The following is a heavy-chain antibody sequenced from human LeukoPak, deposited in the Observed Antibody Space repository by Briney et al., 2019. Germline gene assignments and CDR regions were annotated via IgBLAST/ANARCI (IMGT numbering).Heavy chain of an antibody. CDR3: ARADCSSTSCYELDY. D-gene: IGHD2-2*01. Sequence: GGSLRLSCAGSGFTFSDYYMSWIRQAPGKGLEWVSYISSSDTTICYADSVKGRFTISRDNAQNSLYLQMNTLRADDTAVYYCARADCSSTSCYELDYWGQGTLVTVSS. CDR2: ISSSDTTI. CDR1: GFTFSDYY. V-gene: IGHV3-11*04. J-gene: IGHJ4*02.